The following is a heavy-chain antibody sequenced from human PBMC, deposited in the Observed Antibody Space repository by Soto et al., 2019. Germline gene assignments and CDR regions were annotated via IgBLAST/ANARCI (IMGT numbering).Heavy chain of an antibody. J-gene: IGHJ6*02. V-gene: IGHV3-30-3*01. Sequence: QVQLVESGGGVVQPGRSLRLSCAASGFTFSTYAMHWVRQAPGKGLEWVAVVSYDGSNKYYADSVKGRFTISRDNSKNTLYLQMDSLRAEDTAVYYCARNVPIYDFWSGYNVEDYYYGMEVWGQGTTVTVSS. CDR2: VSYDGSNK. CDR3: ARNVPIYDFWSGYNVEDYYYGMEV. D-gene: IGHD3-3*01. CDR1: GFTFSTYA.